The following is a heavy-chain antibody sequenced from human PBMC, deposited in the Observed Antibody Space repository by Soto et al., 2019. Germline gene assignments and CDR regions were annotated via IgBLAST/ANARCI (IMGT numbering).Heavy chain of an antibody. CDR2: IYYSGST. V-gene: IGHV4-39*01. Sequence: LSLTCTVSGGSISSSSYYWGWIRQPPGKGLEWIGSIYYSGSTYYDPSLKSRVTISVDTSKNQFSLKLSSVTAADTAVYYCARPEIATAGKIDYWGQGTLVTVSS. D-gene: IGHD6-13*01. J-gene: IGHJ4*02. CDR1: GGSISSSSYY. CDR3: ARPEIATAGKIDY.